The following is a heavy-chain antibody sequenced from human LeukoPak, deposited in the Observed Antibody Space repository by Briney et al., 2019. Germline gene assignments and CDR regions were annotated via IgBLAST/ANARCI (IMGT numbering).Heavy chain of an antibody. CDR1: GFTFHTYV. V-gene: IGHV3-30-3*01. J-gene: IGHJ3*02. Sequence: GGSLRLSCAASGFTFHTYVMSWVRQAPGKGLEWVAVISSDGNNKYYANSVKGRFTISRDNSKTTLFLQMDSLRPEDTALYYCARRGQELGHVFDIWGQGTMVTVSS. CDR3: ARRGQELGHVFDI. CDR2: ISSDGNNK. D-gene: IGHD7-27*01.